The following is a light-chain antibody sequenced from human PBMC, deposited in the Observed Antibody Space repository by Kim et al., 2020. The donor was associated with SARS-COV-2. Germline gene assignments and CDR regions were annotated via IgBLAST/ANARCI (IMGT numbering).Light chain of an antibody. CDR2: DVS. Sequence: QSALTQPASVSGSPGQSITISCTGTSSDVGVYNYVSWYQQHPGKAPKLMIYDVSKRPSGVSNRFSGSKSGNTASLTISGLHAEDEADYYCNSYTSSRTYVFGTGTKVTVL. J-gene: IGLJ1*01. CDR1: SSDVGVYNY. V-gene: IGLV2-14*01. CDR3: NSYTSSRTYV.